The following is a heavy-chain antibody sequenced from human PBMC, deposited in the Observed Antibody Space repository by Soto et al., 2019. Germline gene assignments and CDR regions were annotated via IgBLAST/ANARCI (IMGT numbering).Heavy chain of an antibody. Sequence: PGGSLRLSCAASGFTFSSYAMSWVRQAPGKGLEWVSAISGSGGSTYYADSVKGRFTISRDNSKNTLYLQMNSLRAEDTAVYYCARVITMIVVVTRPPVAPYYYGMDVWGQGTTVTVSS. CDR3: ARVITMIVVVTRPPVAPYYYGMDV. J-gene: IGHJ6*02. CDR1: GFTFSSYA. D-gene: IGHD3-22*01. CDR2: ISGSGGST. V-gene: IGHV3-23*01.